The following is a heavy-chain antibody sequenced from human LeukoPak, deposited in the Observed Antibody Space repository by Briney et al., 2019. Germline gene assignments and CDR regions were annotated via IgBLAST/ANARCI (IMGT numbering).Heavy chain of an antibody. J-gene: IGHJ5*02. D-gene: IGHD3-10*01. CDR1: GFTFSSYA. Sequence: PGGSLRLSCAASGFTFSSYAMSWVRQAPGKGLEWVSAISGSGGSTYYADSVKGRFTISRDNSKNTLYLQMNSLRAEDTAVYYCAKGQTEFGELLLLEFDPWGQGTLVTVSS. CDR2: ISGSGGST. CDR3: AKGQTEFGELLLLEFDP. V-gene: IGHV3-23*01.